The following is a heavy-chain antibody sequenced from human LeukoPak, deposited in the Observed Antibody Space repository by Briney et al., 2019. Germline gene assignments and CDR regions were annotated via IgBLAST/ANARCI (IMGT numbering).Heavy chain of an antibody. V-gene: IGHV4-39*07. J-gene: IGHJ4*02. CDR1: GGSISSSSYY. CDR3: ATDGGIVGASSFDY. CDR2: IYYSGST. D-gene: IGHD1-26*01. Sequence: SETLSLTCTVSGGSISSSSYYWGWIRQPPGKGLEWIGSIYYSGSTYYNPSLKSRVTISVDTSKNQFSLKLSSVTAADTAVYYCATDGGIVGASSFDYWGQGTLVTVSS.